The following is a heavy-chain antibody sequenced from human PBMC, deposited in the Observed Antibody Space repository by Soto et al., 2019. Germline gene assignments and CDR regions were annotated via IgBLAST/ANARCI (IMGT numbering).Heavy chain of an antibody. D-gene: IGHD3-10*01. CDR3: ARSRSGAVADSFDF. V-gene: IGHV3-30*04. CDR2: ISKDGSNK. CDR1: GFIFSRYA. J-gene: IGHJ4*02. Sequence: QVQVVESGGGVVQPGRSLRLSCAASGFIFSRYAIHWVRQAPGKGLEWVAVISKDGSNKYYVDSVKGRFTISRDNSRNTLYLQMNSLRDEDAAVYYCARSRSGAVADSFDFWGQGTLVTVSS.